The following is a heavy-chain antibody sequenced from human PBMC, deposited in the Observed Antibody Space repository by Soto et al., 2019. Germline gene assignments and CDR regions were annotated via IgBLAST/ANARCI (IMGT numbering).Heavy chain of an antibody. Sequence: SETLSLTCTVSGGSISSYYWSWIRQPPGKGLEWIGYIYYSGSTNYNPSLKSRVTISVDTSKNQFSLKLSSVTAADTAVYYCARGPITTSSYNWFDPWGPGTLVTVSS. J-gene: IGHJ5*02. CDR2: IYYSGST. V-gene: IGHV4-59*01. CDR3: ARGPITTSSYNWFDP. D-gene: IGHD3-22*01. CDR1: GGSISSYY.